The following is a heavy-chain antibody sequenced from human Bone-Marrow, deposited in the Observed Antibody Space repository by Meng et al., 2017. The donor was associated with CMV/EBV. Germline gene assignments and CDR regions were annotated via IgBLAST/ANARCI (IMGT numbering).Heavy chain of an antibody. V-gene: IGHV3-53*01. Sequence: ETLSLTCAASGFTVSSNYMSWVRQAPGKGLEWVSVIYSGGSTYYADSVKGRFTISRDNSQNTLYLQMNSLRAEDTAVYCCARETTALYYYYGMDVWGQGTTVTVSS. J-gene: IGHJ6*01. CDR1: GFTVSSNY. CDR3: ARETTALYYYYGMDV. D-gene: IGHD4-11*01. CDR2: IYSGGST.